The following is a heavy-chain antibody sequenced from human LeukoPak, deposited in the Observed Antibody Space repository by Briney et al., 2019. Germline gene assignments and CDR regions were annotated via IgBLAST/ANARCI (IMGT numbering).Heavy chain of an antibody. CDR3: AREIKYYDILTGYYPYYFDY. CDR2: IYYSGST. CDR1: GGSISSSSYY. J-gene: IGHJ4*02. Sequence: SETLSLTCTVSGGSISSSSYYWGWIRQPPGKGLERIGSIYYSGSTYYNPSLKSRVTISVDTSQNQFSLKLSSVTAADTAVYYCAREIKYYDILTGYYPYYFDYWGQGTLVTVSS. V-gene: IGHV4-39*07. D-gene: IGHD3-9*01.